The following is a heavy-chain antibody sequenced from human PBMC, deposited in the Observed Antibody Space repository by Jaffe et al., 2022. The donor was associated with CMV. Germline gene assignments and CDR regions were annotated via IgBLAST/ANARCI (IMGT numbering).Heavy chain of an antibody. Sequence: QVQLVQSGAEVKKPGSSVKVSCKASGGTFSSYAISWVRQAPGQGLEWMGRIIPILGIANYAQKFQGRVTITADKSTSTAYMELSSLRSEDTAVYYCASGGWVVAATSYYYYYMDVWGKGTTVTVSS. J-gene: IGHJ6*03. D-gene: IGHD2-15*01. V-gene: IGHV1-69*09. CDR2: IIPILGIA. CDR1: GGTFSSYA. CDR3: ASGGWVVAATSYYYYYMDV.